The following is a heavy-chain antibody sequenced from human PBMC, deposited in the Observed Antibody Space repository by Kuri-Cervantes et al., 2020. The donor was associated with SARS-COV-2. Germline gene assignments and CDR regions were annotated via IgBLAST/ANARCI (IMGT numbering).Heavy chain of an antibody. V-gene: IGHV3-30*03. CDR2: ISYDGSNK. CDR1: GFTFSSCG. D-gene: IGHD6-6*01. Sequence: GGSLRLSCAASGFTFSSCGMHWVRQAPGKGLEWVAVISYDGSNKYYADSVKGRFTISRDNSKNTLYLQMNSLRAEDTAVYYCARQGIAARWGAAHVRFDYWGQGTLVTVSS. J-gene: IGHJ4*02. CDR3: ARQGIAARWGAAHVRFDY.